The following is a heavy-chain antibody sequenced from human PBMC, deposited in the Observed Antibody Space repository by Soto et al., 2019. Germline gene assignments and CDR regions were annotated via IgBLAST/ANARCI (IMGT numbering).Heavy chain of an antibody. CDR1: GYTFTSYD. D-gene: IGHD6-25*01. CDR2: MNPNSHNT. Sequence: ASVKVSCKASGYTFTSYDINWERQANGQGLEWMGWMNPNSHNTGYAQKCQGRVTITSNTSISTAYMQLCSLRSEDMAVYYCAKGSEGSVYYYYYGMDVWGQGTTVTVSS. V-gene: IGHV1-8*01. J-gene: IGHJ6*02. CDR3: AKGSEGSVYYYYYGMDV.